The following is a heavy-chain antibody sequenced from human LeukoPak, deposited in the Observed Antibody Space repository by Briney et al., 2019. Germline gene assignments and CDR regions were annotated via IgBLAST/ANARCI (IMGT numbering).Heavy chain of an antibody. CDR2: INHSGNT. V-gene: IGHV4-34*01. J-gene: IGHJ4*02. CDR3: AGVPLLGLQYYFDS. Sequence: PSETLSLTCAVYGVSFSGYSLTWIRQPPGKGLEWVGEINHSGNTNYNPPLKSRVTISLDTSKNQFSRKLNSVTAADTAVYYCAGVPLLGLQYYFDSWGQGTLVTVSS. CDR1: GVSFSGYS. D-gene: IGHD1-26*01.